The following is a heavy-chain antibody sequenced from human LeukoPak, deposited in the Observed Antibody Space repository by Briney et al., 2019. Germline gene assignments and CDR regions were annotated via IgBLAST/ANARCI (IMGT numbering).Heavy chain of an antibody. J-gene: IGHJ4*02. CDR2: INYSGNT. V-gene: IGHV4-59*01. D-gene: IGHD3-22*01. CDR1: GGSISGYH. Sequence: SETLSLTCTVSGGSISGYHWSWIRQSPGKGLEWIGYINYSGNTRYKPFLRSRVTISVDTSKNQFSLNVNSVTAADTAVYYCARTSDYDTIGYYLDYWGQGVLATVSS. CDR3: ARTSDYDTIGYYLDY.